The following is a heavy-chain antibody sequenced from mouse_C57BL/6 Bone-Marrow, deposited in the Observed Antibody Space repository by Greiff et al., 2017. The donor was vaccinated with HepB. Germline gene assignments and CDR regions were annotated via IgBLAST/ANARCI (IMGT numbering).Heavy chain of an antibody. CDR1: GFTFTDYY. Sequence: EVKVVESGGGLVQPGGSLSLSCAASGFTFTDYYMSWVRQPPGKALEWLGFIRNKANGYTTEYSASVKGRFTISRDNSQSILYLQMNALSAEDSATYYGARYGWLLQFDYWGQGTTLTVSS. D-gene: IGHD2-3*01. CDR2: IRNKANGYTT. CDR3: ARYGWLLQFDY. J-gene: IGHJ2*01. V-gene: IGHV7-3*01.